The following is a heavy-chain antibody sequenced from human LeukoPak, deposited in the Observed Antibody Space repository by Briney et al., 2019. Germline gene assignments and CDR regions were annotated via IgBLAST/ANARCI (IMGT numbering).Heavy chain of an antibody. Sequence: HPEGSLRLSCEVSEFPFSIYAMAWVRQAPGQGLEWVSAIDASGSDTYYTDSVKGRFTISRDNSKNTVYLQMNSLRVEDTAVYYCADYRKPQGLDYWGQGTLVTVSS. J-gene: IGHJ4*02. CDR1: EFPFSIYA. CDR3: ADYRKPQGLDY. CDR2: IDASGSDT. D-gene: IGHD1-14*01. V-gene: IGHV3-23*01.